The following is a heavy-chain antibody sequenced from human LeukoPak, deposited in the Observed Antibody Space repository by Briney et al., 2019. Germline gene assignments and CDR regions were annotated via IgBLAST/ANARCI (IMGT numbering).Heavy chain of an antibody. J-gene: IGHJ4*02. V-gene: IGHV3-7*01. CDR3: ARLFGGVTTYDY. CDR2: MKGDGSHI. CDR1: GFTFGNYW. Sequence: GGSLILSCAASGFTFGNYWMSWVRQAPGGGLQWVASMKGDGSHIYYVDSVKGRFIISRDNARNSLYLQMSSLRVEDTAIYYCARLFGGVTTYDYWGQGAQVTVSS. D-gene: IGHD2-8*02.